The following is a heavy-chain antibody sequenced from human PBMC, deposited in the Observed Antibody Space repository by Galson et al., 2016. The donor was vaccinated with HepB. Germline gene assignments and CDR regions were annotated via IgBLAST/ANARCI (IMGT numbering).Heavy chain of an antibody. D-gene: IGHD6-19*01. CDR2: IYYSGNT. Sequence: SETLSLTCIVSGGSINNDNHCWGWIRQPPGKGLEWIGSIYYSGNTHYNPSLNSRVTISVDTSKNQFSLRLTSVTASDTAIYYCARNNSGWYTFASWGQGTLVTVS. V-gene: IGHV4-39*01. CDR1: GGSINNDNHC. J-gene: IGHJ5*01. CDR3: ARNNSGWYTFAS.